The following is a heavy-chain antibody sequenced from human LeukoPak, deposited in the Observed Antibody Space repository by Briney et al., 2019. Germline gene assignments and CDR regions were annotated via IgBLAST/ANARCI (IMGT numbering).Heavy chain of an antibody. V-gene: IGHV3-30*02. CDR3: VREDLGADY. D-gene: IGHD1-26*01. Sequence: GGSLRLPCAASGFTFSSYGMHWVRQAPGKGLEWVAFIRYDGSNKYYADSVKGRFIISRDTSKNTLYLQMDSLRAEDTAMYYCVREDLGADYWGQGTLVTVSS. CDR2: IRYDGSNK. J-gene: IGHJ4*02. CDR1: GFTFSSYG.